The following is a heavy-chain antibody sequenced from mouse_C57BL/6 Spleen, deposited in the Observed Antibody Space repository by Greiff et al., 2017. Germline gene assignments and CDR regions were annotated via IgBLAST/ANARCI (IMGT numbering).Heavy chain of an antibody. CDR3: ARNGYYVEAMDY. J-gene: IGHJ4*01. CDR2: IYPSDSET. D-gene: IGHD2-3*01. Sequence: VQLQQPGAELVRPGSSVKLSCKASGYTFTSYWMDWVKQRPGQGLEWIGNIYPSDSETNYNQKFKDKATLTVDKSSSTAYMQLSSLTSEDTAVYYCARNGYYVEAMDYWGQGTSVTVSS. CDR1: GYTFTSYW. V-gene: IGHV1-61*01.